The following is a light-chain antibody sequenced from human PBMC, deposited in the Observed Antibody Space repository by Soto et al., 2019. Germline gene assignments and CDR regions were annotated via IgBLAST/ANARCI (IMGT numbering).Light chain of an antibody. CDR3: QQYDNWPSVT. Sequence: IVLTQSPDTLSVSPGERATLSCLASQSVGRSLAWYQQKPGQAPRLLIYGTSARATGIPATFSGSGSGTEFTLTISSLQSEDFAIYYCQQYDNWPSVTFGGGTKVDI. J-gene: IGKJ4*01. V-gene: IGKV3-15*01. CDR1: QSVGRS. CDR2: GTS.